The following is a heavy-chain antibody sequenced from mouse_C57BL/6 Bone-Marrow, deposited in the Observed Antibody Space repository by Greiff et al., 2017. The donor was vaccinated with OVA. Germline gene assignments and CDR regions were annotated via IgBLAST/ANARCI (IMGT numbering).Heavy chain of an antibody. D-gene: IGHD1-1*01. CDR2: IDPSDSYT. V-gene: IGHV1-59*01. CDR1: GYTFTSYW. Sequence: VQLQQPGAELVRPGTSVKLSCKASGYTFTSYWMHWVKQRPGQGLEWIGVIDPSDSYTTYNQKFKGKATLTVDPTSSTAYMQLSSQTSEDAAVYYCASLFSLFAYWGQGTLVTVSA. CDR3: ASLFSLFAY. J-gene: IGHJ3*01.